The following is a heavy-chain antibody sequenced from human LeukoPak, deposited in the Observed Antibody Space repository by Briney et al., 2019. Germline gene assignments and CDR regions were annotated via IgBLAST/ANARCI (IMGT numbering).Heavy chain of an antibody. J-gene: IGHJ4*02. D-gene: IGHD5-12*01. CDR2: ISSSSSTI. CDR3: ARGGGYDSIDY. CDR1: GFTFSNDW. V-gene: IGHV3-48*01. Sequence: GGSLRLSCIASGFTFSNDWMNWVRQAPGKGLEWVSYISSSSSTIYYADSVKGRFTISRDNAKNSLYLQMNSLRAEDTAVYYCARGGGYDSIDYWGQGTLVTVSS.